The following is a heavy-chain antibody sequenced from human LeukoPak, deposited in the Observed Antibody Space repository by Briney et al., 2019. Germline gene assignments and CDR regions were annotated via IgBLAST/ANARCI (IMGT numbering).Heavy chain of an antibody. V-gene: IGHV1-46*03. CDR2: INPSGGST. D-gene: IGHD1-26*01. J-gene: IGHJ3*02. CDR3: ARDLRELPRADAFDI. Sequence: ASVKVSCKASGYTFTSYYMHWVRQAPGQGLEWMGIINPSGGSTSYAQKFQGRVTMTRDTSTSTVYMELSSLRSEDTAVYCCARDLRELPRADAFDIWGQGTMVTVSS. CDR1: GYTFTSYY.